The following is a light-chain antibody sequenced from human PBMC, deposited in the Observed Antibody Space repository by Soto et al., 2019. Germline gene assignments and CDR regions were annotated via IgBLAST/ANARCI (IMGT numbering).Light chain of an antibody. J-gene: IGKJ1*01. Sequence: EIVLTQSPGTLSLSPGERATLSCRASQDVSSSYLAWYQQKLGQAPRLLMYGTSNRATGIPDRFSGSGSGTDFTLTISSLQSEDFAVYYCQQYDNWPWTFGQGTKV. CDR1: QDVSSSY. V-gene: IGKV3-20*01. CDR3: QQYDNWPWT. CDR2: GTS.